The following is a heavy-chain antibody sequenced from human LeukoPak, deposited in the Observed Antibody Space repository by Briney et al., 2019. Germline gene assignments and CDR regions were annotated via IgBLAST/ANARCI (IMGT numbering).Heavy chain of an antibody. Sequence: GGSLRLSCAASGFTVSSNYMSWVRQAPGKGLEWVSVIYSGGSTYYADSVKGRFTISRDNSKNTLYLQMNSLRAEDTAVYYCAREQDYYGSNWFNPWGQGTLVTVSS. J-gene: IGHJ5*02. V-gene: IGHV3-66*02. CDR3: AREQDYYGSNWFNP. D-gene: IGHD3-22*01. CDR1: GFTVSSNY. CDR2: IYSGGST.